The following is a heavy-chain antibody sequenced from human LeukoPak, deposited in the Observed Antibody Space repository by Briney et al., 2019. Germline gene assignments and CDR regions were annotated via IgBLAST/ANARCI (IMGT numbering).Heavy chain of an antibody. CDR3: ARGPDTTSWTAGYFQH. J-gene: IGHJ1*01. Sequence: GASVKVSCKTSGYSFSNYDINWVRLRQATGQGPEWMGWINPHRGDAASPQRFRGRVSMTWDISISTAYLELSGLTYDDTAVYYCARGPDTTSWTAGYFQHWGQGTLVTVSS. V-gene: IGHV1-8*01. CDR1: GYSFSNYD. D-gene: IGHD3/OR15-3a*01. CDR2: INPHRGDA.